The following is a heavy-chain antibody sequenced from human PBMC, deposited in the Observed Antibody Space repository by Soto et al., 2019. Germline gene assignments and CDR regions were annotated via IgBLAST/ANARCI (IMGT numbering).Heavy chain of an antibody. D-gene: IGHD3-9*01. Sequence: SLRLSCAASGFTFSSYAMSWVRQAPGKGLEWVSAISGSGGSTYYADSVKGRFTISRDNSKNTLYLQMNSLRAEDTAVYYCAKEPSRGDILTGYYPTQYYFDYWGQGTLVTVSS. J-gene: IGHJ4*02. CDR1: GFTFSSYA. CDR3: AKEPSRGDILTGYYPTQYYFDY. CDR2: ISGSGGST. V-gene: IGHV3-23*01.